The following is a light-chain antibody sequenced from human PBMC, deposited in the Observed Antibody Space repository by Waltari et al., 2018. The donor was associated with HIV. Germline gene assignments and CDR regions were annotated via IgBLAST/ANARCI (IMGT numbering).Light chain of an antibody. CDR2: CAS. V-gene: IGKV4-1*01. CDR3: QQYFSLPPT. CDR1: RTVLNHSEYKND. Sequence: DIVMTQSPDSLDVSMGETVSMRCTSSRTVLNHSEYKNDLDWYQPRPGTAPRVLISCASTRSVMVPSSIPALGVPERFSGSGSGTNFSLTISCLQEDDVAIYYCQQYFSLPPTFGGGTMVERK. J-gene: IGKJ4*01.